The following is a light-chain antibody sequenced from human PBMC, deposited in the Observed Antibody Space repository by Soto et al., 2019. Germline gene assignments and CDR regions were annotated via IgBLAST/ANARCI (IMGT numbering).Light chain of an antibody. CDR2: SNN. V-gene: IGLV1-44*01. J-gene: IGLJ2*01. CDR3: ATWDDSLNGLI. Sequence: QSVLTQPPSASGTPGQRVTISCSGGSSNIKTNGVSWYQQVPGAAPKLLIYSNNQRPSGAPDRFTGSKSGTSASLPIAGLQSEDEATYHCATWDDSLNGLIFGGGTKVTVL. CDR1: SSNIKTNG.